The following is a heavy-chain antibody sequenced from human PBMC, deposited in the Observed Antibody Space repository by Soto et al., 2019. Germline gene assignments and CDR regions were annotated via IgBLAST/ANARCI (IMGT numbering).Heavy chain of an antibody. J-gene: IGHJ4*02. CDR1: GYIFTGYY. D-gene: IGHD6-19*01. Sequence: VASVKVSCKASGYIFTGYYMHWVRQAPGQGLEWMGWINPNSGDTNYTQKFQGWVTMTRDTSISTAYMELSRLRSDDTAVYYCATSRISTAVAGETEYYFDYWGQGTLVTVS. CDR2: INPNSGDT. CDR3: ATSRISTAVAGETEYYFDY. V-gene: IGHV1-2*04.